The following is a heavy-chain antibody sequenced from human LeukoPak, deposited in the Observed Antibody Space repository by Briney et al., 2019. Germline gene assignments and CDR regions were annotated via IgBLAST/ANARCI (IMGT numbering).Heavy chain of an antibody. V-gene: IGHV4-59*08. CDR2: IYYSGST. J-gene: IGHJ6*03. CDR1: GGSISSYY. CDR3: AIYYGDYYYYYYMDV. Sequence: SETLSLTCTVSGGSISSYYWSWIRQPPGKGLEWIGYIYYSGSTNYNPSLKSRVTISVDTSKNQFSLKLSSVTAADTAVYYCAIYYGDYYYYYYMDVWGKGTTVTVSS. D-gene: IGHD4-17*01.